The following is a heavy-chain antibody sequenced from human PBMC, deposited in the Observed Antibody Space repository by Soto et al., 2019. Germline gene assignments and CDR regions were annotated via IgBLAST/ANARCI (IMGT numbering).Heavy chain of an antibody. D-gene: IGHD1-26*01. CDR3: ARVQHGVAANRAAFDI. Sequence: QVQLVQFGAEVKKPGSSVKVSCKASGGTFSNFAISWVRLAHGQGLEWMGGIIPISGITNYAQKFQGRVTITADEGTNSAYMELNSLRAEDTAMYYCARVQHGVAANRAAFDIWGQGTMVTVSS. CDR1: GGTFSNFA. V-gene: IGHV1-69*12. J-gene: IGHJ3*02. CDR2: IIPISGIT.